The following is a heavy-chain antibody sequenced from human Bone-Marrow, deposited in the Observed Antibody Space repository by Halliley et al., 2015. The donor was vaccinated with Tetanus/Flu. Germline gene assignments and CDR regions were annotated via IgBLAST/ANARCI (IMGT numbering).Heavy chain of an antibody. Sequence: SGMADRGDGTYHADSVKGRFTISRDNSKATLYLQMNSLTPEDTAVYYCARYVRWKYYYFHLDVWGQGTPVAASS. V-gene: IGHV3-23*01. D-gene: IGHD1-1*01. CDR3: ARYVRWKYYYFHLDV. J-gene: IGHJ6*02. CDR2: MADRGDGT.